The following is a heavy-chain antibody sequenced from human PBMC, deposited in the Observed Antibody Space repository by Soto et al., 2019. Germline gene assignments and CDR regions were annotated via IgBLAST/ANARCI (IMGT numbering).Heavy chain of an antibody. CDR1: GYSISSGYY. CDR2: IYHSGST. D-gene: IGHD6-6*01. Sequence: SETLSLTCAVSGYSISSGYYWGWIRQPPGKGLEWIVSIYHSGSTYYNPSLKSRVTISVDTSKNQFSLKLSSVTAADTAVYYCATKLGSSSSRWFDPWGQGTLGTVSS. CDR3: ATKLGSSSSRWFDP. V-gene: IGHV4-38-2*01. J-gene: IGHJ5*02.